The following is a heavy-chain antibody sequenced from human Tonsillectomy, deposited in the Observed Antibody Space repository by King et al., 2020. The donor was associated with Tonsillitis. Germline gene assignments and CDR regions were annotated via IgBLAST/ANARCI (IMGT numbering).Heavy chain of an antibody. CDR2: ISGSGGST. Sequence: VQLVQSGGGLVQPGGSLRLSCAASGFTFSTYAMSWVRQAPGKGLEWVSAISGSGGSTYYADSVKGRFTISRDNSKNTLYLQMDSLRAEDTAVYYCAKEVSLLWFGELAPFDYWGQRTLVTVSS. D-gene: IGHD3-10*01. CDR1: GFTFSTYA. CDR3: AKEVSLLWFGELAPFDY. J-gene: IGHJ4*02. V-gene: IGHV3-23*04.